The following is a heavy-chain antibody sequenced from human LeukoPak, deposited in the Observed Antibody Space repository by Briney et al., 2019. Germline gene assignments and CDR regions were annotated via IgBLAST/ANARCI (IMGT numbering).Heavy chain of an antibody. Sequence: PGGSLRLSCAASGFTFSSYAMTWVRQAPGKGLEWVSAIGGSGYRTFYADSVKGRFTISRDNSNSTLYLQMNSLRAEDTALYYCAKDGGTMVRGVIDYWGQGTLVTVSS. CDR3: AKDGGTMVRGVIDY. V-gene: IGHV3-23*01. J-gene: IGHJ4*02. CDR1: GFTFSSYA. CDR2: IGGSGYRT. D-gene: IGHD3-10*01.